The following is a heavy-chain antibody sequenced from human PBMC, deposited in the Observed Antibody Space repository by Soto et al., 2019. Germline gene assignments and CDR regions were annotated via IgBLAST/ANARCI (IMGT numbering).Heavy chain of an antibody. CDR2: ISSSGGST. J-gene: IGHJ4*02. CDR1: GYTFSRYA. V-gene: IGHV3-23*01. D-gene: IGHD3-22*01. Sequence: EEKLLESGGDLIQPGGSLRLSCAASGYTFSRYAMSWVRQAPGKGLGWVSAISSSGGSTFYADSVKGRFTISRDNSRNTLYLQINSLRAEDTAIYYCAKYQPMTQPRPYFDYWGQGTLVTVSS. CDR3: AKYQPMTQPRPYFDY.